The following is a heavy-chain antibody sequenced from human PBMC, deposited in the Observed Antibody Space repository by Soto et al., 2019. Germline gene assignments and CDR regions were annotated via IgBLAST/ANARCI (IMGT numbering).Heavy chain of an antibody. CDR1: GGSLSVYS. D-gene: IGHD3-3*01. V-gene: IGHV4-59*12. CDR3: ARDSGFWSGYYREAYVFET. J-gene: IGHJ5*02. Sequence: SETLSLTCSVSGGSLSVYSWSWIRQTPGKGLEWAGSVHASGSTNYNPSLKSRVTMLVDTSKNRLTLYLSSVTAAETAVYYCARDSGFWSGYYREAYVFETWDPGTLLNVST. CDR2: VHASGST.